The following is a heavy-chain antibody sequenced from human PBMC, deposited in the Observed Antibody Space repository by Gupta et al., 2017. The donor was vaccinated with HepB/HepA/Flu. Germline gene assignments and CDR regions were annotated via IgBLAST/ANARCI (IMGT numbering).Heavy chain of an antibody. D-gene: IGHD3-16*01. J-gene: IGHJ4*02. Sequence: EVQLLESGGGLVQPGGSLTTSCAASGFPFRRSVMSGVRQAPGKGLEWVSRIGGSGTGEITNYADSVKGRFTISRDNAQNTMYLQMSSLRVEDTAIYYCTKDGVFDYWGQGTLVTVSS. CDR2: IGGSGTGEIT. V-gene: IGHV3-23*01. CDR1: GFPFRRSV. CDR3: TKDGVFDY.